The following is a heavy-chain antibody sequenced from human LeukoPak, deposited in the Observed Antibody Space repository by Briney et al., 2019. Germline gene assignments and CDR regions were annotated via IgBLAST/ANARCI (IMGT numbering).Heavy chain of an antibody. CDR3: ATASVTRMRDP. Sequence: GASVKVSCKASGYDFSDLYLHWVRPAPGQGLEWMGWINPYSGASIYAQKFQGRVTMETSSSTVYMQLSRLRYDDTAVYYCATASVTRMRDPWGQGTLVTVSS. CDR2: INPYSGAS. V-gene: IGHV1-2*02. J-gene: IGHJ5*02. CDR1: GYDFSDLY.